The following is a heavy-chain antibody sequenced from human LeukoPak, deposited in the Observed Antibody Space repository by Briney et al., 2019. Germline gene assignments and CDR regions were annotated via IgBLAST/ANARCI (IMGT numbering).Heavy chain of an antibody. CDR1: GFTFSSYL. J-gene: IGHJ4*02. D-gene: IGHD2-2*01. Sequence: SGGSLRLSCAASGFTFSSYLMSWVRQAPGKGLERVANIKQDGCEKYYVDSVKGRFTISRDNAKNSLYLQMNSLRAEDTAVYYCARVGYCSSTSCHGFEDWGQGTLVTVSS. V-gene: IGHV3-7*01. CDR2: IKQDGCEK. CDR3: ARVGYCSSTSCHGFED.